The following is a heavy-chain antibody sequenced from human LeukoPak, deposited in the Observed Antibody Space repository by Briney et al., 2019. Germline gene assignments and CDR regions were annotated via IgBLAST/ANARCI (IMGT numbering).Heavy chain of an antibody. CDR1: GGSFSGYY. D-gene: IGHD4-23*01. CDR2: INHSGST. V-gene: IGHV4-34*01. CDR3: ARGSVVTPFDY. J-gene: IGHJ4*02. Sequence: SETLSLTCAVYGGSFSGYYWSWIRQPPGKGLEWIGEINHSGSTNYNPSLKSRVTISVDTSKNQFSLKLSSVTAADTAVYYCARGSVVTPFDYWGQGTLVTVSS.